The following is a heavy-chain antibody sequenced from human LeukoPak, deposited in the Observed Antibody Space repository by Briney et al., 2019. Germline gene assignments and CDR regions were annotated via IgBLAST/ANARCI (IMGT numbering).Heavy chain of an antibody. CDR1: GYTFTGYY. V-gene: IGHV1-2*06. J-gene: IGHJ4*02. CDR2: INPNSGGT. Sequence: GASVKVSCKASGYTFTGYYMHWGRQAPGQGLEWMGRINPNSGGTNYAQKFQGRVTMTRDTSISTAYMELSRLRSDDTAVYYCARLIYSGYDRDYWGQGTLVTVSS. D-gene: IGHD5-12*01. CDR3: ARLIYSGYDRDY.